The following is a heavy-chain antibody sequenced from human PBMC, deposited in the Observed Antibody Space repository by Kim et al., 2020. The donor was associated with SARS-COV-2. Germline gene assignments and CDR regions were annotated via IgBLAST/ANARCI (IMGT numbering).Heavy chain of an antibody. CDR1: GFTFSYYA. D-gene: IGHD3-16*01. V-gene: IGHV3-23*05. CDR3: AKGLRETPNSYMSGSGS. Sequence: GGSLRLSCAASGFTFSYYAMSWVRQAPGKGLEWVSGIYASDSSPFYANSVKGRFTISRDNSKNTLYLQMNNLRADDTAIYYCAKGLRETPNSYMSGSGSWGKGTLVTVSS. CDR2: IYASDSSP. J-gene: IGHJ4*02.